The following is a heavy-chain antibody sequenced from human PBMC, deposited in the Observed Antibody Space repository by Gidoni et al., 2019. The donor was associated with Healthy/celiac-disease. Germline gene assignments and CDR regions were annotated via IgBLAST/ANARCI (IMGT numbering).Heavy chain of an antibody. D-gene: IGHD3-16*01. CDR3: AISTGGGGAFDI. V-gene: IGHV3-23*04. CDR1: GFTFSSYA. J-gene: IGHJ3*02. Sequence: EVQLVESGGGLVQPGGSLRLSCAASGFTFSSYASGWVRQAPGKGLEWVSAISGRGGSTYYADSVKGRFTISRDNSKNTLYLQMNSLRAEDTAVYYCAISTGGGGAFDIWGQGTMVTVSS. CDR2: ISGRGGST.